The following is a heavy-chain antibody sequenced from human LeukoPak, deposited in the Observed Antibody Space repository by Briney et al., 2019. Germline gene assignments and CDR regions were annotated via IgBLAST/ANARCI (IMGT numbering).Heavy chain of an antibody. CDR1: GFTFSSYS. CDR3: ARDFGGDAFDI. J-gene: IGHJ3*02. Sequence: GGSLRLSCAASGFTFSSYSMNWVRQAPGKGLEWVSSISSSSSYIYYADSVKGRFTISRDNAKNSLYLQMNSLRAEDTAVYYCARDFGGDAFDIWGQGTMVTVSS. D-gene: IGHD3-10*01. CDR2: ISSSSSYI. V-gene: IGHV3-21*01.